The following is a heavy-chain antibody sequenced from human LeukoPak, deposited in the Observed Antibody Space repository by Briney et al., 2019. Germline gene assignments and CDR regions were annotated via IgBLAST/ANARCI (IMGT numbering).Heavy chain of an antibody. CDR1: GGSFSGYY. V-gene: IGHV4-34*01. J-gene: IGHJ6*04. D-gene: IGHD3-10*01. CDR2: INHSGST. Sequence: SETLSLTCAVYGGSFSGYYWSWIRQPPGKGLEWIGEINHSGSTNYNPSLKSRVTISVDTSKNQFSLKLGSVTAADTAVYYCARTHYYGSGSYYNLRYYYGMDVWGKGTTVTVSS. CDR3: ARTHYYGSGSYYNLRYYYGMDV.